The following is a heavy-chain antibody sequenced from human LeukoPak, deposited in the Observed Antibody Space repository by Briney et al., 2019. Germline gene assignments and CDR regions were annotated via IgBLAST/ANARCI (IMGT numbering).Heavy chain of an antibody. V-gene: IGHV3-21*01. Sequence: GGSLRLSCAASGFTVRSNYMSWVRQAPGKGLEWVSSISSSSSYIYYADSVKGRFTISRDNAKNSLYLQMNSLRAEDTAVYYCARVAGVCSSTSCFFDYWGQGALVTVSS. CDR1: GFTVRSNY. D-gene: IGHD2-2*01. CDR2: ISSSSSYI. J-gene: IGHJ4*02. CDR3: ARVAGVCSSTSCFFDY.